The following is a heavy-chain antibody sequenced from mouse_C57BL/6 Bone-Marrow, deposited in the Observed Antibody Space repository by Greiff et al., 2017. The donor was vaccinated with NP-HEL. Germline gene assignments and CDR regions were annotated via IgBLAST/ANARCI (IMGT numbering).Heavy chain of an antibody. D-gene: IGHD1-1*01. V-gene: IGHV5-9*01. CDR3: ARPGGLLLRSEAWFAY. Sequence: EVKVEESGGGLVKPGGSLKLSCAASGFTFSSYTMSWVRQTPETRLEWVATISGGGGNTSYPDSVKGRFPISRDNAKNTLYLQMSSLRSEDTALYYCARPGGLLLRSEAWFAYWGQGTLVTVSA. CDR1: GFTFSSYT. J-gene: IGHJ3*01. CDR2: ISGGGGNT.